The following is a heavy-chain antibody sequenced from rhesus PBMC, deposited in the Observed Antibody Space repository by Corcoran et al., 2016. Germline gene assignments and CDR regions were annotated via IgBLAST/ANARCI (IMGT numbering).Heavy chain of an antibody. CDR2: IDGNRAGA. V-gene: IGHV4-81*01. CDR1: GGSISGYY. CDR3: ARHRWNRFDV. J-gene: IGHJ5-1*01. Sequence: QVKLQQWGEGLVKPSETLSLTCAVYGGSISGYYWSWIRQPPGKGLEWIGNIDGNRAGATYHPAFERRVTVSEDACEDQCSRKLSCGTAADTAVYYCARHRWNRFDVWGPGVLVTVSS.